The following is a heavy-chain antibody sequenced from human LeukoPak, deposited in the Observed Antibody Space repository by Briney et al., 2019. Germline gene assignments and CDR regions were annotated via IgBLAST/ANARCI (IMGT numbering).Heavy chain of an antibody. D-gene: IGHD3-22*01. CDR1: GGSISSYY. J-gene: IGHJ4*02. V-gene: IGHV4-59*01. CDR2: IYYSGST. CDR3: ARSGAYDSSGYYDY. Sequence: SETLSLTCTVSGGSISSYYWSWIRQPPGKGLEWIGYIYYSGSTNYNPSLKSRVTISVDTSKNQFSLKLSSVTAADTAVYYCARSGAYDSSGYYDYRGQGTLVTVSS.